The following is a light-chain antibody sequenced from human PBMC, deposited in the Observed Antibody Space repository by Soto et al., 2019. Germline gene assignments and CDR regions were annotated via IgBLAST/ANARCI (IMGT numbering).Light chain of an antibody. CDR1: QSLLHRNGYNY. CDR2: LGS. V-gene: IGKV2-28*01. Sequence: DIVMTQSPLSLPVTPGESASISCRSSQSLLHRNGYNYLDWYLQKPGQSPQVLIYLGSNRASGVPDRFSGNGSGTDFTLKISRVEAEDVGVYYCMQALQTPWTFGQGTKVEIK. J-gene: IGKJ1*01. CDR3: MQALQTPWT.